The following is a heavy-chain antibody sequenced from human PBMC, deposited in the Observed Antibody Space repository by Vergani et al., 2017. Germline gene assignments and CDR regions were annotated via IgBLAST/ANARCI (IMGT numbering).Heavy chain of an antibody. CDR3: ARERGYCSSTSCPFDI. Sequence: QVQLVQSGAEVKKPGSSVKVSCKASGGTFSSYTISWVRQAPGQGLEWMGRIIPILGIANYAQKFQGWVTMTRDTSISTAYMELSRLRSDDTAVYYCARERGYCSSTSCPFDIWGQGTMVTVSS. J-gene: IGHJ3*02. CDR2: IIPILGIA. V-gene: IGHV1-69*08. CDR1: GGTFSSYT. D-gene: IGHD2-2*01.